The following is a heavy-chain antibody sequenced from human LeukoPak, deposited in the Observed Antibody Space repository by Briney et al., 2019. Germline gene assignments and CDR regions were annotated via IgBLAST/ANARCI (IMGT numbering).Heavy chain of an antibody. J-gene: IGHJ4*02. CDR2: IYYSGST. V-gene: IGHV4-59*01. CDR1: GGSISSYY. CDR3: ARGVNSGYFDY. Sequence: SETLSLTCTVSGGSISSYYWTWIRQPPGKGLEWIGYIYYSGSTNYNPSLKSRVTISVDTSKNQFSLKLTSVTAADTAVYYCARGVNSGYFDYWGQGTLVTVSS. D-gene: IGHD1-26*01.